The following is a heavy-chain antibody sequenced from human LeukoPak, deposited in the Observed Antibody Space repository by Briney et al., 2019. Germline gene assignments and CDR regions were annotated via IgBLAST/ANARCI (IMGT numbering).Heavy chain of an antibody. J-gene: IGHJ1*01. CDR1: GFTFGSYG. Sequence: GWSLRLSCAASGFTFGSYGMSWVRQAPGKGLEWVSFITPNADRTSYADSVEGRFTISRDNPRNTLYMQMNSLRDEDTAVYYCAIMHGYYDASGYWVQWGQGTLVTVSS. CDR2: ITPNADRT. D-gene: IGHD3-22*01. V-gene: IGHV3-23*01. CDR3: AIMHGYYDASGYWVQ.